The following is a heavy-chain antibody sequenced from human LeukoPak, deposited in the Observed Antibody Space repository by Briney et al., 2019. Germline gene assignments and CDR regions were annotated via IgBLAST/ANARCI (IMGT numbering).Heavy chain of an antibody. J-gene: IGHJ6*04. CDR1: EGTFSSYA. CDR3: AKASGVVVSYVMDV. D-gene: IGHD2-15*01. CDR2: IIPIFGTA. V-gene: IGHV1-69*13. Sequence: ASVKVSCRASEGTFSSYAISWWRQAPAQGLEWLGGIIPIFGTANYAQKFQGRVTITADESTSTAYMELSGLRSEDTAVYYCAKASGVVVSYVMDVWGKGTTVTVSS.